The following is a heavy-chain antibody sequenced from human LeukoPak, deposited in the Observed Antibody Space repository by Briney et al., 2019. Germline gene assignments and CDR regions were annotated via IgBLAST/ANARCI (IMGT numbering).Heavy chain of an antibody. Sequence: GGSLRLSCAASGFTFSKYWMLCVRQAPGKGLESVSRINTDGTVTTYADSVKGRFTVSRDNADNTMFRQMNSVRDEETAVYYCATKQWLAPPPDSWGQGTPVTVSS. J-gene: IGHJ4*02. V-gene: IGHV3-74*01. CDR2: INTDGTVT. D-gene: IGHD6-19*01. CDR1: GFTFSKYW. CDR3: ATKQWLAPPPDS.